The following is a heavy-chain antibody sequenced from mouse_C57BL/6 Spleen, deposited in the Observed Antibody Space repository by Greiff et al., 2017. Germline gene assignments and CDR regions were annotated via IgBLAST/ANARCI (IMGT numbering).Heavy chain of an antibody. Sequence: QVQLQQPGAELVRPGTSVKLSCKASGYTFTSYWMHWVKQRPGQGLEWIGVIDPSDSYTNYNQKFKGKATLTVDTSSSTAYMQLSSLTSEDSAVYYCARGHYGSSYWYFDVWGTGTTVTVSS. D-gene: IGHD1-1*01. CDR2: IDPSDSYT. CDR3: ARGHYGSSYWYFDV. J-gene: IGHJ1*03. V-gene: IGHV1-59*01. CDR1: GYTFTSYW.